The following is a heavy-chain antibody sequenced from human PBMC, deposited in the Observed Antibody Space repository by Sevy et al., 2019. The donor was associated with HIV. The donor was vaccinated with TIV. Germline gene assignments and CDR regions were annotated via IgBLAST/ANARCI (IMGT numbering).Heavy chain of an antibody. V-gene: IGHV3-30-3*01. CDR1: GFTFSSYA. J-gene: IGHJ4*02. CDR3: ARLPGRSGGSCYPNCFDY. CDR2: ISYDGSNK. Sequence: GGSLRLSCAASGFTFSSYAMNWVRQAPGKGLEWVAVISYDGSNKYYADSVKGRFTISRDNSKNTLYLQMNSLRAEDTAVYYCARLPGRSGGSCYPNCFDYWGQGTLVTVSS. D-gene: IGHD2-15*01.